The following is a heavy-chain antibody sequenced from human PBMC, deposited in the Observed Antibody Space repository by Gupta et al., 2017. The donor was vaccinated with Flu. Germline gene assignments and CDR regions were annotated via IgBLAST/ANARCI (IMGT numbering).Heavy chain of an antibody. V-gene: IGHV4-59*01. CDR3: ARAYRSGCGGDCYSIYGMDV. J-gene: IGHJ6*02. Sequence: QVQLQESGPGLVKPSETLSLTCTVSGGSISSYYWSWIRQPPGKGLDWIGYIYYSGSTNYNPSLKSRVTISVDTSKNQFSLKLSSVTAADTAVYYCARAYRSGCGGDCYSIYGMDVWGQGTTVTVSS. CDR2: IYYSGST. CDR1: GGSISSYY. D-gene: IGHD2-21*02.